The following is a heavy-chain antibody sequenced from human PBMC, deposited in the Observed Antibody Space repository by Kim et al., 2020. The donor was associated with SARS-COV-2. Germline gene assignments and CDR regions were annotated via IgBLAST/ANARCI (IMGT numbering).Heavy chain of an antibody. CDR1: GYSFSAYW. D-gene: IGHD1-26*01. J-gene: IGHJ6*02. V-gene: IGHV5-51*01. CDR2: IYPGDSDT. CDR3: ARHARQGWQSYYQLGKDV. Sequence: GESLKISCKGSGYSFSAYWIAWVRQMPGKGLEWMGIIYPGDSDTTYSPSFQGQVTMSADKSIRTASLQWSSLKASDTAIFYCARHARQGWQSYYQLGKDVWGQGTTVTVSS.